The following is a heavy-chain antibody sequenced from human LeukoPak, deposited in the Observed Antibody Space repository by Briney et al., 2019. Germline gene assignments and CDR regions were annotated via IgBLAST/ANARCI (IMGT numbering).Heavy chain of an antibody. Sequence: GGSLRLSCAASGFTFSSYAMHWVRQAPGKGLEWVAVISYDGSNKYYADSVKGRFTISRDNSKNTMYLQINSLRAEDTAVYYCARDRHCANGVCHSPPGMGVWGQGTTVTVSS. CDR1: GFTFSSYA. CDR3: ARDRHCANGVCHSPPGMGV. D-gene: IGHD2-8*01. V-gene: IGHV3-30-3*01. CDR2: ISYDGSNK. J-gene: IGHJ6*02.